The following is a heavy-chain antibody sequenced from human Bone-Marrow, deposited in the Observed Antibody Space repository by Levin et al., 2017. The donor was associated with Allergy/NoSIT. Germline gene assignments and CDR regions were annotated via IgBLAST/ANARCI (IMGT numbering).Heavy chain of an antibody. J-gene: IGHJ4*02. D-gene: IGHD3-22*01. CDR2: ISSSGSTI. Sequence: GGSLRLSCAASGFTFSDYYMNWIRQAPGKGLEWVSYISSSGSTIYYADSVKGRFIISRDNAKNSLYLQMNSLRAEDTAGYYCARGSYDSSGYALDDWGQGTLVTVSS. CDR3: ARGSYDSSGYALDD. V-gene: IGHV3-11*01. CDR1: GFTFSDYY.